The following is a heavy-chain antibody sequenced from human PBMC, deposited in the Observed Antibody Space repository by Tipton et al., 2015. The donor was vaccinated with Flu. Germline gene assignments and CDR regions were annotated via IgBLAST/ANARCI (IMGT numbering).Heavy chain of an antibody. CDR3: ARVQDPRFNSSAP. CDR1: SGSISDYY. Sequence: TLSLTCTVSSGSISDYYWSWIRQPAGKGLEWIGRISASGSTNYNPSLKGRVTISVDTSKNQFSLRLGSVTVADTAMYYCARVQDPRFNSSAPWGRGPLVIVSP. V-gene: IGHV4-4*07. CDR2: ISASGST. D-gene: IGHD4-23*01. J-gene: IGHJ5*02.